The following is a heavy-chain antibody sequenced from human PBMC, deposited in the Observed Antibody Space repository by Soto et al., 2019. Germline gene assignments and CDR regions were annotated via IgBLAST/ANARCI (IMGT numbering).Heavy chain of an antibody. D-gene: IGHD3-10*01. CDR3: ALCYGSGSYYNPYYYGMDV. Sequence: SVKVSCKASGGTFSSYAISWVRQAPGQGLEWMGGIIPIFGTANYAQKFQGRVTITADESTSTAYMELSSLRSEDTAVYYCALCYGSGSYYNPYYYGMDVWGQGTTVTAP. CDR1: GGTFSSYA. V-gene: IGHV1-69*13. CDR2: IIPIFGTA. J-gene: IGHJ6*02.